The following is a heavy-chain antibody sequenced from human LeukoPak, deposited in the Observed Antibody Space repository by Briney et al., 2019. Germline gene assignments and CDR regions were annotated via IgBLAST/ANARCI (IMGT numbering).Heavy chain of an antibody. CDR2: IYSGGST. CDR1: GFTVSSDY. V-gene: IGHV3-53*05. CDR3: ARNWFDP. J-gene: IGHJ5*02. Sequence: GGSLRLSCAASGFTVSSDYMSWVRQAPGKGLEWVSVIYSGGSTYYADSVKGRFTISRDKPKNTVYLQMNSLRFEDTAMYYCARNWFDPWGQGTLVTVSS.